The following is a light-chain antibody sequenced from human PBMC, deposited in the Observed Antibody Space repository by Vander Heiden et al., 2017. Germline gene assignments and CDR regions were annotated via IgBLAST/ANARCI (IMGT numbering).Light chain of an antibody. Sequence: EIVLTQSPATLSLSPGERATHSCRASQSVSSYLAWYQQKPGQAPRLLIYDASNRATGIPARFSGSGSGTDFTLTISSLEPEDFAVYYCQQRSNWSPWTFGQGTKVEIK. CDR2: DAS. CDR1: QSVSSY. V-gene: IGKV3-11*01. J-gene: IGKJ1*01. CDR3: QQRSNWSPWT.